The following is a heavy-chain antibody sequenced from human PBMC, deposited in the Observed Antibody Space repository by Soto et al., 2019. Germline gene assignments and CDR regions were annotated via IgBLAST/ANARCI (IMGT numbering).Heavy chain of an antibody. CDR1: GFTFSTYA. J-gene: IGHJ4*02. V-gene: IGHV3-23*01. CDR2: ISASGSST. D-gene: IGHD4-17*01. CDR3: AKPGYAGSYGDSRGRDKYYIDY. Sequence: PGGSLRLSCATSGFTFSTYAMSWVRQAPGKGLEWVSAISASGSSTYYAASVKGRFTISRDNSKKTLHLQMDSLRADDTAVYYCAKPGYAGSYGDSRGRDKYYIDYWGQGTLVTVSS.